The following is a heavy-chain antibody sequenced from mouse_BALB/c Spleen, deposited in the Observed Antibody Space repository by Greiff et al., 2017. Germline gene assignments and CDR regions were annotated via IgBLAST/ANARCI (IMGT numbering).Heavy chain of an antibody. CDR2: ISDGGSYT. D-gene: IGHD1-1*01. CDR3: ARNYYGSSYEDAMDY. CDR1: GFTFSDYY. Sequence: DVQLVESGGGLVKPGGSLKLSCAASGFTFSDYYMYWVRQTPEKRLEWVATISDGGSYTYYPDSVKGRFTISRDNAKNNLYLQMSSLKSEDTAMYYCARNYYGSSYEDAMDYWGQGTSVTVSS. J-gene: IGHJ4*01. V-gene: IGHV5-4*02.